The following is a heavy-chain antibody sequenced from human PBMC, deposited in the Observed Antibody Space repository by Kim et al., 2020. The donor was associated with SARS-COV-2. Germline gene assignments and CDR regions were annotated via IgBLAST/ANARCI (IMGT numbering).Heavy chain of an antibody. Sequence: SVKVSCKASGGTFSSYAISWVRQAPGQGLEWMGGIIPIFGTANYAQKFQGRVTITADESTSTAYMELSSLRSEDTAVYYCARQDYEDCSSTSCYTLNWFDPWGQGTLVTVSS. D-gene: IGHD2-2*02. CDR3: ARQDYEDCSSTSCYTLNWFDP. J-gene: IGHJ5*02. CDR2: IIPIFGTA. CDR1: GGTFSSYA. V-gene: IGHV1-69*13.